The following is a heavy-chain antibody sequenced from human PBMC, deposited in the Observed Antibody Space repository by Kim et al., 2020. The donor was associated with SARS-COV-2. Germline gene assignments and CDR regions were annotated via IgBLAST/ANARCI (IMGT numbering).Heavy chain of an antibody. CDR1: GFIFSDYE. J-gene: IGHJ4*02. CDR2: ISGSGSTT. CDR3: ARDSPRPATNLDY. D-gene: IGHD2-2*01. V-gene: IGHV3-48*03. Sequence: GGSLRLSCAASGFIFSDYEMNWVRHVPGKGLEWISFISGSGSTTFYTDSVKGRFTISRDNARKSLYLQMNGLRAEDTALYYCARDSPRPATNLDYWGQGT.